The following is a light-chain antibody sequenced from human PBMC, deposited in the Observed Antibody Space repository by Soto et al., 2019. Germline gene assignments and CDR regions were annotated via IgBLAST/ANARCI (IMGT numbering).Light chain of an antibody. CDR3: MQGTHWPYT. CDR1: HSLVYKDKNTY. Sequence: DVVMTQSPLSLPVSLGQPASISCRSSHSLVYKDKNTYLNWFQQRPGQSPRRLIYKVSNRDSGVPDRFSGSGSGSEFTLKISRVEAEDVGVYYCMQGTHWPYTFGQGTKLEIK. V-gene: IGKV2-30*01. J-gene: IGKJ2*01. CDR2: KVS.